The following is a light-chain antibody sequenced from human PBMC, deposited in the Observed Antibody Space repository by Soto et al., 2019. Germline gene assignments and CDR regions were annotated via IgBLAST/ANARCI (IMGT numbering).Light chain of an antibody. Sequence: EIVLTQSPGTLSLSPGERATLSCRASQSVRSNYLAWYQQKPGQAPRLLIYGASSRATGIPDRVSGSGSGTDFTLTINRLEPEDFAVYYCQQYGRSPRTFGQGTKVEIK. CDR2: GAS. CDR3: QQYGRSPRT. J-gene: IGKJ1*01. V-gene: IGKV3-20*01. CDR1: QSVRSNY.